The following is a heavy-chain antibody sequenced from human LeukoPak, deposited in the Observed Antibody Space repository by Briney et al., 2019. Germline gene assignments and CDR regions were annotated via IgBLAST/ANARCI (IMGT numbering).Heavy chain of an antibody. V-gene: IGHV4-39*01. CDR1: GGSISSSGYY. J-gene: IGHJ5*02. Sequence: SETLSLTCSVSGGSISSSGYYWGWIRQPPGKGLEWIGSVYYDGNTFYNPSLKSRVTISVDTSKNQFSLKLTSVTAADTALYYCARTYGDYSYNCFDPWGQGTLVTVSS. CDR2: VYYDGNT. CDR3: ARTYGDYSYNCFDP. D-gene: IGHD4-17*01.